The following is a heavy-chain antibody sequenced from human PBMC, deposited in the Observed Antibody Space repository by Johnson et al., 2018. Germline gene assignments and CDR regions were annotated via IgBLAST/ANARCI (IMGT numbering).Heavy chain of an antibody. J-gene: IGHJ3*02. Sequence: EVQLVESGGGLVQPGRSLRLSCTASGFTFDSFEDYAMHWVRQSPGKGLEWVSGLNRNSRKMDLAASVRGRFTVSRDNAKNTLDLQMNSLRAEDTAVYYCARDLMTTDAFDIWGQGTMVTVSS. CDR1: GFTFDSFEDYA. CDR2: LNRNSRKM. D-gene: IGHD4-11*01. V-gene: IGHV3-9*01. CDR3: ARDLMTTDAFDI.